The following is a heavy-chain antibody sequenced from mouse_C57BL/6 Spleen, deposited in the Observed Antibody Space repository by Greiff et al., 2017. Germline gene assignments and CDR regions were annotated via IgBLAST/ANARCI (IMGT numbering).Heavy chain of an antibody. CDR1: GYTFTSYC. J-gene: IGHJ2*01. CDR2: IDPNSGGT. Sequence: VQLQQPGAELVKPGASVKLSCKASGYTFTSYCMHWVKQRPGRGLEWIGRIDPNSGGTTYNEKFKSKDTLTVDKPSSTAYMQLSSLTSEDAAVDDCARWRVTGDYFDDWGQGTTLTVSS. V-gene: IGHV1-72*01. CDR3: ARWRVTGDYFDD.